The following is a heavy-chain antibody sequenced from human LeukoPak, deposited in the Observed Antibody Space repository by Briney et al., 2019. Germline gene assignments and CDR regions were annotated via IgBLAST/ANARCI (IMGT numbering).Heavy chain of an antibody. V-gene: IGHV3-38-3*01. D-gene: IGHD3-16*01. CDR2: ISGGST. CDR1: GFTVSSNE. Sequence: GGSLRLSCAASGFTVSSNEMSWVRQAPGKGLEWVSSISGGSTYYADSRKGRFTISRDNSKNTLYLQMNSLRAEDTAVYYCASLTLLDYWGQGTLVTVSS. CDR3: ASLTLLDY. J-gene: IGHJ4*02.